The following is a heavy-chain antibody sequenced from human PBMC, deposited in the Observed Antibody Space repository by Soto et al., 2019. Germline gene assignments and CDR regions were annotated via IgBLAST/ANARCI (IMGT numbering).Heavy chain of an antibody. Sequence: EVQLLESGGGLGQPGGSLRLSCAASGFTFSSYAMNWVRQAPGKGLEWVAGIRISGKSIFYADPVKGRFTLYKDSSQSMVYLQLNSLRAGDTALYYCARYGGALDWGGDYMDVWGKGATVTVSS. CDR1: GFTFSSYA. CDR2: IRISGKSI. V-gene: IGHV3-23*01. CDR3: ARYGGALDWGGDYMDV. J-gene: IGHJ6*03. D-gene: IGHD2-21*01.